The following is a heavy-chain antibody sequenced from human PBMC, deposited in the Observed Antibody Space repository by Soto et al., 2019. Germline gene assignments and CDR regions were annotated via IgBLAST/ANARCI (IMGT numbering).Heavy chain of an antibody. Sequence: QVQLVESGGGVVQPGRSLRLYCAASGFTFSSYGMHWVRQAPGKGLEWVAVISYDGSNKYYADSVKGRFTISRDNSKNTLYLQMNSLRAEDTAVYYCAKVLRGMIVVPNFDYWGQGTLVTVSS. CDR1: GFTFSSYG. CDR3: AKVLRGMIVVPNFDY. V-gene: IGHV3-30*18. CDR2: ISYDGSNK. J-gene: IGHJ4*02. D-gene: IGHD3-22*01.